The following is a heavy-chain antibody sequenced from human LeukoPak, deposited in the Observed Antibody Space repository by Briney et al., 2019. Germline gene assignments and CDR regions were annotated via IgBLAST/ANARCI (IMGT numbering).Heavy chain of an antibody. CDR1: GFTFSSYT. J-gene: IGHJ4*02. CDR2: ISSGSNYI. D-gene: IGHD2-15*01. CDR3: AREAYCSGGSCYYFDY. V-gene: IGHV3-21*03. Sequence: GGSLRLSCSASGFTFSSYTMNWVRQAPGKGPEWVSSISSGSNYIYYADSLKGRFTISRDNARNSPYLQMNSLRAEDTAVYYCAREAYCSGGSCYYFDYWGQGTLVTVSS.